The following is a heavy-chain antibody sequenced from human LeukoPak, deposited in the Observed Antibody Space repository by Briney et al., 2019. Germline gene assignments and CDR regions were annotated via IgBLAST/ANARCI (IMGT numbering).Heavy chain of an antibody. D-gene: IGHD4-17*01. Sequence: AEPLTLTCTVSGGSISSSNYYWGRIRQPPGKGLEGIGSIYYSGSTYYNPSLKSRVTMSVDTSKNQFSLKLGSVTAADTAVYYCARRYGDYTIDHWGQGTLVTVSS. CDR3: ARRYGDYTIDH. V-gene: IGHV4-39*01. J-gene: IGHJ4*02. CDR2: IYYSGST. CDR1: GGSISSSNYY.